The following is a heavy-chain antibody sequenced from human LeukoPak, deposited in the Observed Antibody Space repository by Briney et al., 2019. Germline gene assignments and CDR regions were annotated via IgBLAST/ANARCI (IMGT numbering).Heavy chain of an antibody. V-gene: IGHV3-7*01. J-gene: IGHJ4*02. Sequence: PGGSLRLSCTASGFTFSGAWMTWVRQAPGKGLEWVANIREGGTEKNYVDSVKGRFTISRDNAKNSLFLQTSNLRDDDTAIYYCARHVGISFWGQGTLVTVSS. D-gene: IGHD7-27*01. CDR1: GFTFSGAW. CDR3: ARHVGISF. CDR2: IREGGTEK.